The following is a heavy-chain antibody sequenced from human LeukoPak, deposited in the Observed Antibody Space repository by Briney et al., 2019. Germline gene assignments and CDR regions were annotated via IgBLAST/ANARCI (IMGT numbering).Heavy chain of an antibody. D-gene: IGHD5-12*01. CDR1: GFTFSGSA. V-gene: IGHV3-73*01. Sequence: QAWGYLRLSCAASGFTFSGSAMHWVRQASGKGLEWVGRIRSKANSYATAYAASVKGRFTISRDDSKNTAYLQMNSLKTEDTAVYYCTSLIVATTYDAFDIWGQGTMVTVSS. CDR2: IRSKANSYAT. CDR3: TSLIVATTYDAFDI. J-gene: IGHJ3*02.